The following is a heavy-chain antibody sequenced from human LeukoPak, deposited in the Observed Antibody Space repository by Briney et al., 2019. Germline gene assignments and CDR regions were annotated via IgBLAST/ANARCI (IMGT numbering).Heavy chain of an antibody. CDR3: ARDQLDDSSGYYGGYYYMDV. D-gene: IGHD3-22*01. J-gene: IGHJ6*03. CDR2: IKQDGSEK. CDR1: GFTFSSYW. Sequence: PGGSLRLSCAASGFTFSSYWMSWVRQAPGKGLEWVANIKQDGSEKYYVDSVKGRFTISRDNAKNSLYLQMNSLRAEDTAVYYCARDQLDDSSGYYGGYYYMDVWGKGTTVTVSS. V-gene: IGHV3-7*01.